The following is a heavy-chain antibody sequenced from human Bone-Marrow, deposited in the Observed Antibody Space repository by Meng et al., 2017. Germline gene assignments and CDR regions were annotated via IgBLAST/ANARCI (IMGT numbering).Heavy chain of an antibody. Sequence: GESLKISCAASGFTFSSYGMHWVRQAPGKGLEWVAGIWYDGSNKYYADSVKGRFTISRDNSKNTLYLQMNSLRAKDTAVYYCARQPGGYYDSSGYYYQSRYFDLWGRGTLVTVSS. CDR3: ARQPGGYYDSSGYYYQSRYFDL. D-gene: IGHD3-22*01. J-gene: IGHJ2*01. CDR2: IWYDGSNK. CDR1: GFTFSSYG. V-gene: IGHV3-33*01.